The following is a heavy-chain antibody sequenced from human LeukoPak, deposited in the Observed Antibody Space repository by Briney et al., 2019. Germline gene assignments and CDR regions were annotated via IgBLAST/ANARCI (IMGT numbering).Heavy chain of an antibody. V-gene: IGHV3-23*01. CDR3: ANFVYDFWSGYAEGTDAFDI. J-gene: IGHJ3*02. D-gene: IGHD3-3*01. CDR2: ISGSGGST. Sequence: GGSLRLSCAASGFTFSSYGMSGVRQAPGEGLEWVSGISGSGGSTYYADSVKGRFTISRDNSENTLYLQMNSLRAEDTAVYYCANFVYDFWSGYAEGTDAFDIWGQGTMVIVSS. CDR1: GFTFSSYG.